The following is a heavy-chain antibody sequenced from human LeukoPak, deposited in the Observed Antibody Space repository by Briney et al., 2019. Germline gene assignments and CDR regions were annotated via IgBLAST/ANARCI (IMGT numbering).Heavy chain of an antibody. Sequence: GGSLRLSCAASGFTFSSYSMNWVRQAPGKGLEWVSSISSSSSYIYYADSVKGRFTISRDNAKNSLYLQMNSLRAEDTAAYYCARVKCSSTSCYKRAGDYWGQGTLVTVSS. V-gene: IGHV3-21*01. J-gene: IGHJ4*02. D-gene: IGHD2-2*02. CDR1: GFTFSSYS. CDR3: ARVKCSSTSCYKRAGDY. CDR2: ISSSSSYI.